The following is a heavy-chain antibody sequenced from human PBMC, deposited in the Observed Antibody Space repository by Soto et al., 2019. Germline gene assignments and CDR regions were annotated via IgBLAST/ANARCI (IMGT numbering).Heavy chain of an antibody. Sequence: QVQLVESGGGVVQPGRSLRLSCAASGFTFSSYAMHWVRQAPGKGLEWVAVISYDGSNKYYADSVKGRFTISRDNSKNTLYLQMNSLRAEDTSVYYCARTYYYDSSGYYCFAYWCQGTLVTVSS. V-gene: IGHV3-30-3*01. CDR1: GFTFSSYA. CDR2: ISYDGSNK. D-gene: IGHD3-22*01. J-gene: IGHJ4*02. CDR3: ARTYYYDSSGYYCFAY.